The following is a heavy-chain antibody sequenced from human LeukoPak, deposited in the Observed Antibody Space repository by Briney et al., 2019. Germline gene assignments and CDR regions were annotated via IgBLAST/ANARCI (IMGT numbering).Heavy chain of an antibody. D-gene: IGHD1-7*01. V-gene: IGHV1-46*01. CDR1: GYTFTSYY. CDR3: AGDPLLRRYNWNYAGSLVDY. CDR2: INPSGGST. J-gene: IGHJ4*02. Sequence: ASVKVSCKASGYTFTSYYMHWVRQAPGQGLEWMGIINPSGGSTSYAQKFQGRVTMTRDTSTSTVYMELSSLRSEDTAVYYCAGDPLLRRYNWNYAGSLVDYWGQGTLVTVSS.